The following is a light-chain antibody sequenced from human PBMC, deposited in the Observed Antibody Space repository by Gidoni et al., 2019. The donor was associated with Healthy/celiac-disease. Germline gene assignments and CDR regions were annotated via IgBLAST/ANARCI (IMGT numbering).Light chain of an antibody. CDR1: QGISSY. J-gene: IGKJ2*04. CDR2: AAS. Sequence: AIRMTQSPSSFSASTGDRVTITCRASQGISSYLAWYQQKPGKAPKLLIYAASTLQSGVPSMFSGSGSGTDFTLTISCLQSEDFATYYCQQYYSYPMCSFGQGTKLEIK. V-gene: IGKV1-8*01. CDR3: QQYYSYPMCS.